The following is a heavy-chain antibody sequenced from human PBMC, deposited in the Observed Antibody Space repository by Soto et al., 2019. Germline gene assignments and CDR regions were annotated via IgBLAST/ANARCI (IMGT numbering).Heavy chain of an antibody. V-gene: IGHV2-5*02. D-gene: IGHD3-10*01. CDR3: ARRLRDYGLGPQRANYFDP. CDR1: GFSLTNTGLG. CDR2: IYWDDDK. Sequence: QITLKESGPTLVRPTQTLTLTCTVSGFSLTNTGLGVGWIRQPPGKALEWLALIYWDDDKRYRPSLKSRLTITKHAAKNEVMLTITNMDPLHTATYSCARRLRDYGLGPQRANYFDPCGQGTRVTVSS. J-gene: IGHJ5*02.